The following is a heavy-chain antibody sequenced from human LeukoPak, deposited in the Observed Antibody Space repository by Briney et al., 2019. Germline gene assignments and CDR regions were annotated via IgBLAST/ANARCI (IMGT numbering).Heavy chain of an antibody. Sequence: ASVKVSCTASGYTFTIYYMHWVRQAPRQGHEWMWWINPNSGGTNYAQKFQGRVTMTRDTSISTAYMELSRLGSDDTAVYYCASGPGRWSSWFDPWGQGTLVTVSS. CDR3: ASGPGRWSSWFDP. J-gene: IGHJ5*02. CDR1: GYTFTIYY. V-gene: IGHV1-2*02. CDR2: INPNSGGT. D-gene: IGHD4-23*01.